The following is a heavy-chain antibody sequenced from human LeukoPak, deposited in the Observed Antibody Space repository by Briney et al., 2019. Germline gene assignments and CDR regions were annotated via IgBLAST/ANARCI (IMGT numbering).Heavy chain of an antibody. J-gene: IGHJ4*02. V-gene: IGHV1-46*01. CDR1: GYTFTNFY. Sequence: GASVKISCKTSGYTFTNFYLHWVRQAPGQGLEWMGIINCSGGTTNYAQKFQGRVSITRDTSTSAVYMDPSSLRSEDTAVYYCARGSSVWFDYWGQGTLVTVSS. CDR2: INCSGGTT. D-gene: IGHD6-19*01. CDR3: ARGSSVWFDY.